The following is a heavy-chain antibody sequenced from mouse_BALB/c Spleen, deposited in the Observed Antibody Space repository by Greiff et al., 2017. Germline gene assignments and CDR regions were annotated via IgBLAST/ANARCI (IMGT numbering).Heavy chain of an antibody. V-gene: IGHV1S81*02. D-gene: IGHD1-1*01. CDR1: GYTFTSYW. J-gene: IGHJ2*01. CDR2: INPSNGRT. CDR3: ATPRGSSYFDY. Sequence: QVQLQQPGAELVKPGASVKLSCKASGYTFTSYWMHWVKQRPGQGLEWIGEINPSNGRTNYNEKFKSKATLTVDKSSSTAYMQRSSLTSEDSAVYYCATPRGSSYFDYWGQGTTLTVSS.